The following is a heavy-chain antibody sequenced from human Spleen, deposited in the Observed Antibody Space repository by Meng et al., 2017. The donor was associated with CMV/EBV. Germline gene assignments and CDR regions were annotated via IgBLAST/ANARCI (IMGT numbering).Heavy chain of an antibody. CDR1: GGTFTSYD. Sequence: ASVKVSCKTSGGTFTSYDINWVRQATGQGLEWMGWMNPNSGNTGYAQKFQGRVTMTRNTSISTAYMELSSLRSEDTAVYYCARVMKGGSCSSTSCYRRGWFDPWGQGTLVTVSS. V-gene: IGHV1-8*01. D-gene: IGHD2-2*02. CDR2: MNPNSGNT. J-gene: IGHJ5*02. CDR3: ARVMKGGSCSSTSCYRRGWFDP.